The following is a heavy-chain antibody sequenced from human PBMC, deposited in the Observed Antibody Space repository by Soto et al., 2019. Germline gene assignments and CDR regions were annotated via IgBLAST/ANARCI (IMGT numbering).Heavy chain of an antibody. CDR2: MKQDGSEE. J-gene: IGHJ4*02. V-gene: IGHV3-7*01. CDR3: AREGITLIRGVIITKLIDY. D-gene: IGHD3-10*01. Sequence: GSLRLSCAGSGFTFSTYWMTWVRQAPGKGLEWVADMKQDGSEEYYVDFVKGRFTISRDNAKNSLYLQMNSLRDEDTAVYYCAREGITLIRGVIITKLIDYWGQGALVTVSS. CDR1: GFTFSTYW.